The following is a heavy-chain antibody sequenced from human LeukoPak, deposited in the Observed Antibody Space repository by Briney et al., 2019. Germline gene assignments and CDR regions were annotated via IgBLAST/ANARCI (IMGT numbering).Heavy chain of an antibody. Sequence: GESLKISCKGSGYSFTSYLFGWVRQMPGKGLEWMRIIYPGDSDTRYSASLQGQVTISADKSISTAYLQWSSLKASDTAMYYCARSEYSSSPFDYWGQGTLVTVSS. CDR2: IYPGDSDT. CDR3: ARSEYSSSPFDY. D-gene: IGHD6-6*01. CDR1: GYSFTSYL. V-gene: IGHV5-51*01. J-gene: IGHJ4*02.